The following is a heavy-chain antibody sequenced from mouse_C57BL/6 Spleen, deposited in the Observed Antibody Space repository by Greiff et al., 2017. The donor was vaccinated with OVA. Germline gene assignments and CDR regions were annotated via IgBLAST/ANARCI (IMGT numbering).Heavy chain of an antibody. V-gene: IGHV1-81*01. D-gene: IGHD2-4*01. J-gene: IGHJ4*01. CDR3: ARYYDYDEDYAMDY. Sequence: QVQLQQSGAELARPGASVKLSCKASGYTFTSYGLSWVKQRTGQGLEWIGEIYPRSGNTYYNEKFKGKATLTADKSSSTAYMELRSLTSEDSAVYFCARYYDYDEDYAMDYWGQGTSVTVSS. CDR1: GYTFTSYG. CDR2: IYPRSGNT.